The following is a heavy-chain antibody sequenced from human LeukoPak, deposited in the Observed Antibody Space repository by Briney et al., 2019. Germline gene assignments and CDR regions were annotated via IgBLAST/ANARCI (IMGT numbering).Heavy chain of an antibody. D-gene: IGHD4-17*01. V-gene: IGHV3-48*03. J-gene: IGHJ6*02. CDR2: ISSSGSTI. CDR1: GFTFSSYE. Sequence: GGSLRLSCAASGFTFSSYEMNWVSQAPGKGLEWVSYISSSGSTIYYADSVKGRFTISRDNAKNSLYLQMNSLRAEDTAVYYCAREARDYGDYVGGVNYYGMDVWGQGTTVTVSS. CDR3: AREARDYGDYVGGVNYYGMDV.